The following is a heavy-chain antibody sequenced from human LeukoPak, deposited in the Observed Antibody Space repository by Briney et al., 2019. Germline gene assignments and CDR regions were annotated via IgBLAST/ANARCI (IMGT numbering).Heavy chain of an antibody. CDR3: ARGPNWTVTTPFDY. J-gene: IGHJ4*02. V-gene: IGHV4-61*01. D-gene: IGHD4-17*01. CDR2: IYYSGST. CDR1: GGSVSRGSYY. Sequence: SETLSLTCTVSGGSVSRGSYYWSWIRQPPGKGLEWIGYIYYSGSTNYNPSLKSRVTISVDTSKNQFSLKLSSVTAADTAVYYCARGPNWTVTTPFDYWGQGTLVTVSS.